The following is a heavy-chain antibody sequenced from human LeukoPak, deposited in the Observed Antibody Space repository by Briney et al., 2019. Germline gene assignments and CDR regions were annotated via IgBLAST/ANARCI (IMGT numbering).Heavy chain of an antibody. V-gene: IGHV3-74*01. CDR3: ARDRDWNSLDY. Sequence: PGGSLRLSCAASEFDFTYHWMHWVRQAPGKGLVWVSRINPDGSNTVYAESVKGRFTISRDNAKNTLYLQMNSLRAEDTAVYYCARDRDWNSLDYWGQGTLVTVSS. J-gene: IGHJ4*02. D-gene: IGHD1-1*01. CDR2: INPDGSNT. CDR1: EFDFTYHW.